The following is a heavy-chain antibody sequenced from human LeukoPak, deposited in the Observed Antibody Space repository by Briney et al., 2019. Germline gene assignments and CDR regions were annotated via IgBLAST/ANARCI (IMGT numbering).Heavy chain of an antibody. CDR1: GYTFTSYG. D-gene: IGHD1-26*01. J-gene: IGHJ6*02. CDR2: ISAYNGNT. CDR3: ARVSNSGSYFRYYYYGMDV. V-gene: IGHV1-18*01. Sequence: ASVKVSCTASGYTFTSYGISWVRQAPGQGLEWTGWISAYNGNTNYAQKLQGRVTMTTDTSTSTAYMELRSLRSDDTAVYYCARVSNSGSYFRYYYYGMDVWGQGTTVTVSS.